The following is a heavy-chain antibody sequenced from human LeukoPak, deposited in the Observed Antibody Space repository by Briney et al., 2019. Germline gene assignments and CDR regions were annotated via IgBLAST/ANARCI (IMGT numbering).Heavy chain of an antibody. Sequence: GGSLRLSCAASGFTFSSYAMSWVRQAPGKGLEWVSAISGSGGSTYYADSVTGRFTISRDNSKNTLYLQMNSLRAEGTAVYYCAKYGGNSVYYYYYMDVWGKGTTVTVSS. CDR1: GFTFSSYA. CDR2: ISGSGGST. D-gene: IGHD4-23*01. CDR3: AKYGGNSVYYYYYMDV. V-gene: IGHV3-23*01. J-gene: IGHJ6*03.